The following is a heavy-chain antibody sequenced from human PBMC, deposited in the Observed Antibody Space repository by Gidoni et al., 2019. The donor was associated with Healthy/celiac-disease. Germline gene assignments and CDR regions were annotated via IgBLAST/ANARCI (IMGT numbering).Heavy chain of an antibody. D-gene: IGHD3-22*01. CDR3: ARMANDDDSSGHQNFDY. J-gene: IGHJ4*02. V-gene: IGHV2-70*01. CDR2: IDWDDDK. CDR1: GFSLSTSGMC. Sequence: VTLRESGPALVNPTQTLTLTCTFSGFSLSTSGMCVSWIRQPPGKALEWLALIDWDDDKYYSTSLKTRLTISKDTAKNQVVLTMTNMDPVDTATYYCARMANDDDSSGHQNFDYWGQGTLVTVSS.